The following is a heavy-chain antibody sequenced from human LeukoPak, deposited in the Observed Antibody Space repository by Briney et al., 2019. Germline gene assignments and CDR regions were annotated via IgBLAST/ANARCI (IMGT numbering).Heavy chain of an antibody. Sequence: ASVKVSCKASGYTFTSYDINWVRQATGQGLEWMGWMNPNSGNTGYAQKFQGRVTMTRNTSISTAYMELSSLRSEDTAVYYCALQQITFGGVNDYWGQGTLVTVSS. CDR1: GYTFTSYD. CDR2: MNPNSGNT. V-gene: IGHV1-8*01. CDR3: ALQQITFGGVNDY. D-gene: IGHD3-16*01. J-gene: IGHJ4*02.